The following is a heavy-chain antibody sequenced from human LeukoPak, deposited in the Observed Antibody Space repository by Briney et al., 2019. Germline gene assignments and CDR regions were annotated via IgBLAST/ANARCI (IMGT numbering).Heavy chain of an antibody. CDR2: INPNSGGT. J-gene: IGHJ4*02. CDR3: AKMWSYDILTGYYTNDH. CDR1: GFTFSDYG. Sequence: GTSLRLSCAASGFTFSDYGMHWVRQAPGQGLEWMGWINPNSGGTNYAQKFQGRVTMTLDTSISTAYMELSRLRPDDTALYYCAKMWSYDILTGYYTNDHWGQGTLVTVSS. D-gene: IGHD3-9*01. V-gene: IGHV1-2*02.